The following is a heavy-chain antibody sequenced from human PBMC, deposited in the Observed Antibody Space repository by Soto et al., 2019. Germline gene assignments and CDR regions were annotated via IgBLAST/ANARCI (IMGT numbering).Heavy chain of an antibody. J-gene: IGHJ6*02. CDR3: ARDRPRENYGGNYYYEMDV. D-gene: IGHD4-17*01. CDR2: IIPIFSTA. Sequence: QVQLVQSGAEVKKPGSSVKVSCKASGGTFTTSAISWVRQAPGRGLEWMGGIIPIFSTADYAQKFQGRVTITADESTTTAYMELSSLRSEDTAVYYCARDRPRENYGGNYYYEMDVWGQGTTVTVSS. CDR1: GGTFTTSA. V-gene: IGHV1-69*12.